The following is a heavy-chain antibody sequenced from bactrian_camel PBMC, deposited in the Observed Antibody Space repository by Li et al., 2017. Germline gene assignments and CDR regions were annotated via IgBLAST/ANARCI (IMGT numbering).Heavy chain of an antibody. Sequence: HVQLVESGGGSVQSGGSLRLSCVVSGDTHNAYCLGWARQAPGKEREGVAQIAQDGTTRYADSVKGRFTISLGNAKNIVYLQMDSLKPEDTGMYFCAVKLGLMDISTLMMGGKDYYAMDYWGKGTQVTVS. V-gene: IGHV3S53*01. CDR1: GDTHNAYC. D-gene: IGHD1*01. CDR2: IAQDGTT. J-gene: IGHJ7*01.